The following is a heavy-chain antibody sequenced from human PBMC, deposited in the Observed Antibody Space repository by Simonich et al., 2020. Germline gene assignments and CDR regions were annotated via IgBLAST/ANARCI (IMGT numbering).Heavy chain of an antibody. D-gene: IGHD2-8*01. CDR2: ISWNSGGI. CDR1: GFTFDDYA. V-gene: IGHV3-9*01. J-gene: IGHJ4*02. Sequence: EVQLVESGGGLVQPGRSLRLSCAASGFTFDDYAMHWVRQAPGKGLEWVSGISWNSGGIGYADSVKGRFTISRDNAKNSLYLQMNSLRAEDTALYYCAKDGGYCTNGVCYYFDYWGQGTLVTVSS. CDR3: AKDGGYCTNGVCYYFDY.